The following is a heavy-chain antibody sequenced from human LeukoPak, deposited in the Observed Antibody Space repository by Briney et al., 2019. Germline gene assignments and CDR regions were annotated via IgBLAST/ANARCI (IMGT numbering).Heavy chain of an antibody. J-gene: IGHJ6*03. CDR3: ARQYDSYFYYYLDL. Sequence: PSETLSLTCGVPGYHINNAYYGVWIWQPPGKGLEWIGSLYHPDSTYYNPSLKSRVTMSVDTSRNQFSLRLSFVTAADTAVYYCARQYDSYFYYYLDLWGTGTTVTVSS. V-gene: IGHV4-38-2*01. D-gene: IGHD2-2*01. CDR2: LYHPDST. CDR1: GYHINNAYY.